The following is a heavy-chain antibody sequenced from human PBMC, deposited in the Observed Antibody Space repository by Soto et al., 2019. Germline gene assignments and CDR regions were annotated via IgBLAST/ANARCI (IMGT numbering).Heavy chain of an antibody. CDR2: TYYRSKWYN. D-gene: IGHD2-15*01. Sequence: SQTLSLTCAISGDSFSSNGVAWNWIRQSPSRGLEWLGRTYYRSKWYNDYAVSVKSRITVNPDTSKNQFSLQLSSVTPEDTAVYYCARGKYSGLDVWGPGTMVTVSS. CDR3: ARGKYSGLDV. V-gene: IGHV6-1*01. CDR1: GDSFSSNGVA. J-gene: IGHJ3*01.